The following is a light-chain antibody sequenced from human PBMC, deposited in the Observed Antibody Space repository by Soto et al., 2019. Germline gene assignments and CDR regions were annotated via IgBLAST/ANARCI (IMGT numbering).Light chain of an antibody. CDR3: KKDGTLRSVS. J-gene: IGKJ5*01. Sequence: TMSVVTVSLSKREEATLSCRASQSVDSNYLAWYQQKPGQTPSLIIYGASGRADGIPHRFSGSGFGTDFTLTISILYPEDFGVCYCKKDGTLRSVSFGEGGRLEIK. CDR2: GAS. V-gene: IGKV3-20*01. CDR1: QSVDSNY.